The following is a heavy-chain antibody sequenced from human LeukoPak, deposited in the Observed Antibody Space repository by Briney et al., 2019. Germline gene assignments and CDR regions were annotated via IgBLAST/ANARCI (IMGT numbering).Heavy chain of an antibody. Sequence: GGSLRLSCAASGITFRSYGMQWGRQAPGKGLEWVAFIRYDGSKKYYADSVKGRFNISRDNSKNTLYLQMNSLRADDTAVYYCAKSRGVTSVTTGGYFDYWGQGILVTVS. CDR3: AKSRGVTSVTTGGYFDY. J-gene: IGHJ4*02. CDR1: GITFRSYG. D-gene: IGHD4-17*01. V-gene: IGHV3-30*02. CDR2: IRYDGSKK.